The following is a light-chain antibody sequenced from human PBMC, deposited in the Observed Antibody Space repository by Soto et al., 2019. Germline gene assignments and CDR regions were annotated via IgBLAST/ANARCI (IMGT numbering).Light chain of an antibody. V-gene: IGLV2-14*01. Sequence: QSVLTQPASVSGSPGQSITISCTGTSSDVGGYDYVSWYQQHPGKAPKLMIYDVSNRPSGVSDRFSGSKSDNTASLTISGLQAEDEADYYCRSYSSSTTRVFGTGYMVTVL. J-gene: IGLJ1*01. CDR2: DVS. CDR3: RSYSSSTTRV. CDR1: SSDVGGYDY.